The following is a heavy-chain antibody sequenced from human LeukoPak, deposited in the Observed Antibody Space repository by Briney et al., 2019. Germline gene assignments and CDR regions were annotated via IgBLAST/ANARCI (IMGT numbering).Heavy chain of an antibody. J-gene: IGHJ3*02. Sequence: SETLSLTCTVSGGSISSYYWSWIRQPPGKGLEWTGYIYYSGSTNYNPSLKSRVTISVDTSKNQFSLKLSSVTAADTAVYYCARSAQYYYDSRGVAFDIWGQGTMVTVSS. CDR3: ARSAQYYYDSRGVAFDI. CDR2: IYYSGST. D-gene: IGHD3-22*01. CDR1: GGSISSYY. V-gene: IGHV4-59*01.